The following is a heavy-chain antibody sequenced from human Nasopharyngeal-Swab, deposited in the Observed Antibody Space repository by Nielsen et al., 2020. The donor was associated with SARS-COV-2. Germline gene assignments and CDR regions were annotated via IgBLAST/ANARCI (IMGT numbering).Heavy chain of an antibody. V-gene: IGHV3-73*01. CDR1: GFNFNNHG. CDR2: IGDKDHNYAT. CDR3: TTDFYFDY. J-gene: IGHJ4*02. Sequence: GESLKISCAASGFNFNNHGMHWVRQASGKGLEWVGRIGDKDHNYATTYGASVQGRFTISRDDSKNTAFLQMDSLKTEDTALYYCTTDFYFDYWGQGTLVTVSS.